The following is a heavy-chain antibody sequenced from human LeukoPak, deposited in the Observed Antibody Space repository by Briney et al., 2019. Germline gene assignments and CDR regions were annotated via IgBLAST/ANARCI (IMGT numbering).Heavy chain of an antibody. J-gene: IGHJ5*02. CDR2: ISGSGGST. CDR1: GFTFSSYA. V-gene: IGHV3-23*01. D-gene: IGHD6-13*01. CDR3: AKDPDSSPVAWFDP. Sequence: GSLRLSCAASGFTFSSYAMSWVRQAPGKGLEWVSAISGSGGSTYYADSVKGRFTISRDNSKNTLYLQMNSLRAEDTAVYYCAKDPDSSPVAWFDPWGQGTLVTVSP.